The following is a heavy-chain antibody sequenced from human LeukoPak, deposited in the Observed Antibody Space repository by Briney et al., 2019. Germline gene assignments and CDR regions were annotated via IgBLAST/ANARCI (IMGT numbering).Heavy chain of an antibody. CDR2: IYYSGST. CDR1: GGSISSSSYY. V-gene: IGHV4-39*01. D-gene: IGHD5-18*01. CDR3: ARQEGYSYAHRYFDY. Sequence: SETLSLTCTVSGGSISSSSYYWGWIRQPPGKGLEWIGSIYYSGSTYYNPSLKSRVTISVDTSKNQFSLKLSSVIAADTAVYYCARQEGYSYAHRYFDYWGQGTLVTVSS. J-gene: IGHJ4*02.